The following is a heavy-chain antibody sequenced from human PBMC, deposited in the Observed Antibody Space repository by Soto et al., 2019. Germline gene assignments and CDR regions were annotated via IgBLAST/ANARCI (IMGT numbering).Heavy chain of an antibody. CDR1: GGTFSSYA. CDR2: IIPIFGTA. J-gene: IGHJ4*02. CDR3: ARERSFRGPFDY. V-gene: IGHV1-69*13. D-gene: IGHD3-16*01. Sequence: SVKVSCKASGGTFSSYAISWVRQAPGQGLEWMGGIIPIFGTANYAQKFQGRVTITADESTSTAYMELSSLRSEDTAVYYCARERSFRGPFDYWGQGTLVTVSS.